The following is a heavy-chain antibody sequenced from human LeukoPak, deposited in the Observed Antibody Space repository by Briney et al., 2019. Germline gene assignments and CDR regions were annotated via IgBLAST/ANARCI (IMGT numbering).Heavy chain of an antibody. Sequence: GGSLRLSCAASGFTFSIYWMHWVRHAPGKGLVWVSRINSDGSSTIYADSVKGRFTISRDNANNTLYLQMNSLRVEDTAVYYCARDEDWSGYYGAFDIWGQGTMVTVSS. CDR3: ARDEDWSGYYGAFDI. J-gene: IGHJ3*02. V-gene: IGHV3-74*01. CDR2: INSDGSST. D-gene: IGHD3-3*01. CDR1: GFTFSIYW.